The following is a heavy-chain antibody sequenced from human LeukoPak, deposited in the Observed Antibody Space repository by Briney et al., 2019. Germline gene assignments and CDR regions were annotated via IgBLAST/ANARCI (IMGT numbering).Heavy chain of an antibody. D-gene: IGHD1-26*01. J-gene: IGHJ6*04. Sequence: SVKVSCKASGGTSSSYAISWVRQAPGQGLEWMGGIIPIFGTANYAQKFQGRVTITADKSTSTAYMELSSLRSEDTAVYYCATTTAPTYYGMDVWGKGTTVTVSS. CDR2: IIPIFGTA. V-gene: IGHV1-69*06. CDR1: GGTSSSYA. CDR3: ATTTAPTYYGMDV.